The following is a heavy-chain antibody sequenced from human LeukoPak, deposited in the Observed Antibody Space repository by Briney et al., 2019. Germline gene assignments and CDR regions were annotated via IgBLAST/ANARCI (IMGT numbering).Heavy chain of an antibody. CDR2: INHSGST. CDR1: GGSFSGYY. Sequence: SETLSLTCAVYGGSFSGYYWSWIRQPPGKGLEWIGEINHSGSTNYNPSLKSRVTISVDTSKNQFSLKLNSVTAADTAVYYCARRGSSWYRGGFDYWGQGTLVTVSS. D-gene: IGHD6-13*01. V-gene: IGHV4-34*01. J-gene: IGHJ4*02. CDR3: ARRGSSWYRGGFDY.